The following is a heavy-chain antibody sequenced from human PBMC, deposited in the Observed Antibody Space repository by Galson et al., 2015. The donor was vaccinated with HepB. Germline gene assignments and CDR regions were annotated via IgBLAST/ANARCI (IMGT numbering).Heavy chain of an antibody. CDR2: VSLDGSDE. CDR3: ARGQKQWEPPGYYYYMDV. V-gene: IGHV3-30-3*01. J-gene: IGHJ6*03. CDR1: GFAFDSYA. Sequence: SLRLSCAASGFAFDSYAIHWVRQGPGQGLDWVAVVSLDGSDEHYADPVKGRFTISRDNSKSMVYLQMSSLRLEDTGVYYCARGQKQWEPPGYYYYMDVWGKGTPVTVSS. D-gene: IGHD1-26*01.